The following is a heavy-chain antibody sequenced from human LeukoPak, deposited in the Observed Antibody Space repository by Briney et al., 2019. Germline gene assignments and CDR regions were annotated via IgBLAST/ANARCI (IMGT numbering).Heavy chain of an antibody. V-gene: IGHV3-30*04. D-gene: IGHD5-18*01. Sequence: PGGSLRLSCAASGFTFSSYAMYWVRQAPGKGLEWVAVISYDGSDKFYADSVKGRFTISRDSSKNTLYLQMNSLRAEDTAVYYCAKDPRTAMVSRYYWGQGTLVTVSS. CDR1: GFTFSSYA. CDR3: AKDPRTAMVSRYY. CDR2: ISYDGSDK. J-gene: IGHJ4*02.